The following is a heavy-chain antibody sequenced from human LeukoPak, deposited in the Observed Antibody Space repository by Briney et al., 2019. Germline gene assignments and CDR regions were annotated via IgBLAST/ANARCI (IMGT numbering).Heavy chain of an antibody. V-gene: IGHV3-7*01. CDR2: IKQDGSEK. Sequence: GGSLRLSCAASGFTFSSYWMSWVRQTPGKGLEWVANIKQDGSEKYYVDSVKGRFTISRDNAKNSLYLQMNSLRAEDAAVYYCARDAHPIGYCSGGSCYTNWFDPWGQGTLVTVSS. CDR3: ARDAHPIGYCSGGSCYTNWFDP. D-gene: IGHD2-15*01. CDR1: GFTFSSYW. J-gene: IGHJ5*02.